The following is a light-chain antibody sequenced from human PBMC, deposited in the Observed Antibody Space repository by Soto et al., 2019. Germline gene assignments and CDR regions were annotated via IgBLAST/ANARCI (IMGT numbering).Light chain of an antibody. Sequence: QSVLTQPPSASGSPGQSVTISCTGTSSDVGGYDYVSWYQQQSGEAPKLIIYEVTNRPSGVPDRFSGSKSGNTASLTVSGLQAEDEADYYCSSYAGINNMIFGAGTKVTVL. J-gene: IGLJ1*01. CDR3: SSYAGINNMI. V-gene: IGLV2-8*01. CDR2: EVT. CDR1: SSDVGGYDY.